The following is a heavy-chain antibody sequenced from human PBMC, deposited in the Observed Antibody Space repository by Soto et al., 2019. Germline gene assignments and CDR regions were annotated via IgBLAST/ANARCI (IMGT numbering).Heavy chain of an antibody. CDR2: IYDSGST. V-gene: IGHV4-59*08. D-gene: IGHD2-2*01. Sequence: SETLSLTCTVSGGSISSYYWSWIRQPPGKGLEWIGYIYDSGSTHYTPSLESRVSISVDTSKNQFSLRVTSVTAADTALYYCARQGGYCSSTNCYGYYAMDVWGQGTTVTVSS. J-gene: IGHJ6*02. CDR3: ARQGGYCSSTNCYGYYAMDV. CDR1: GGSISSYY.